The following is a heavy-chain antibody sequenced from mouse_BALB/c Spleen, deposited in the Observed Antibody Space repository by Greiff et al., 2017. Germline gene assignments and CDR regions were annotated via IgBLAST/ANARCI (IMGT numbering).Heavy chain of an antibody. Sequence: QVQLQQPGAELVRPGASVKLSCKASGYTFTSYWINWVKQRPGQGLEWIGNIYPSDSYTNYNQKFKDKATLTVDKSSSTAYMQLSSPTSEDSAVYSWTRSYYGSGYWYFDGWGEGTTVTVSS. CDR1: GYTFTSYW. V-gene: IGHV1-69*02. D-gene: IGHD1-1*01. CDR2: IYPSDSYT. CDR3: TRSYYGSGYWYFDG. J-gene: IGHJ1*01.